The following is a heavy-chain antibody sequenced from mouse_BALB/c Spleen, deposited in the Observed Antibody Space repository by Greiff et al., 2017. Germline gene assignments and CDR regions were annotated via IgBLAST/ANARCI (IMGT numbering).Heavy chain of an antibody. V-gene: IGHV14-3*02. CDR2: IDPANGNT. Sequence: EVQLQQSGAELVKPGASVKLSCTASGFNIKDTYMHWVKQRPEQGLEWIGRIDPANGNTKYDPKFQGKATITADTSSNTAYLQLSSLTSEDTAVYYWAKPGDGYYRAMDYWGQGTSVTVSS. D-gene: IGHD2-3*01. J-gene: IGHJ4*01. CDR1: GFNIKDTY. CDR3: AKPGDGYYRAMDY.